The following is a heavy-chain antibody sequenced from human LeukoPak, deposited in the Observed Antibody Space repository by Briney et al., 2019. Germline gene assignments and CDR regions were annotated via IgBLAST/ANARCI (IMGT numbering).Heavy chain of an antibody. Sequence: NPGGSLRLSCAASGFTFSNAWMSWVRQAPGKGLEWVGRIKSKTDGGTTDYAAPVKGRFTISRDDSKNTLYLQMNSLKTEDTAVYYCTTESPEPALTYDAFDIWGQGTMVTVSS. CDR2: IKSKTDGGTT. J-gene: IGHJ3*02. CDR1: GFTFSNAW. D-gene: IGHD1-14*01. V-gene: IGHV3-15*01. CDR3: TTESPEPALTYDAFDI.